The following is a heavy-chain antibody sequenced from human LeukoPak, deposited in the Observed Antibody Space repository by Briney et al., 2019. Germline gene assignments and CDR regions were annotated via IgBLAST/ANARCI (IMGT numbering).Heavy chain of an antibody. V-gene: IGHV3-30*03. CDR3: AREDVQAAYYYGLDV. CDR1: GLIFNHYA. J-gene: IGHJ6*02. Sequence: PGGSLRLSCAASGLIFNHYAMHWVRQAPGKGLEWVAGTSFDGKIKYYADSVKGRFTVSRDNSKNTVDLQMNSLTVEDTAVYYCAREDVQAAYYYGLDVWGQGTTVTVSS. D-gene: IGHD5-24*01. CDR2: TSFDGKIK.